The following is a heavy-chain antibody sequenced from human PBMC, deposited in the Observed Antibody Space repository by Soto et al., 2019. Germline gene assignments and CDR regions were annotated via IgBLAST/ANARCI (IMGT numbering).Heavy chain of an antibody. D-gene: IGHD3-3*01. V-gene: IGHV5-51*01. Sequence: PGESLKISCKASGYTFTDYWIAWVRQLPGKGLEGMGVLYPGASDVRYSPSFEGQVSISADTSINTAYLQWDSLKASDNAVSFCARHEPSTILGVVLTGALDVWGQATTVTVSS. CDR2: LYPGASDV. CDR3: ARHEPSTILGVVLTGALDV. J-gene: IGHJ6*02. CDR1: GYTFTDYW.